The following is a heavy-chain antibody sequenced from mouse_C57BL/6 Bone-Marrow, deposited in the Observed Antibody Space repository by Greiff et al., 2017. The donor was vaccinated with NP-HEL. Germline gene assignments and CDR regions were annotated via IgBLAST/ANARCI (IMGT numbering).Heavy chain of an antibody. CDR2: IHPNSGST. V-gene: IGHV1-64*01. D-gene: IGHD2-3*01. CDR3: ARDGYYKRSAY. CDR1: GYTFTSYW. J-gene: IGHJ3*01. Sequence: QVQLQQPGAELVKPGASVKLSCKASGYTFTSYWMHWVKQRPGQGLEWIGMIHPNSGSTNYNEKFKSKATLTVDKSSSTAYMQLSSLTSEDSAVYYCARDGYYKRSAYWGQGTLVTVSA.